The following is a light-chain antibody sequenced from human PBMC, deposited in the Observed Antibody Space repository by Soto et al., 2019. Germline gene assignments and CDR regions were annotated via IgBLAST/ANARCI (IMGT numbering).Light chain of an antibody. V-gene: IGKV3-20*01. CDR2: AAS. Sequence: EIVLTQSPGTLSLSPGDRATLSCRASHSINTSFLAWFQQKPGQAPRLLIYAASTRATGIPDRFSGSASETDFTLTINRLEPDDSAVYYCQQYGSSPRTFGPGTKVEIK. CDR3: QQYGSSPRT. CDR1: HSINTSF. J-gene: IGKJ1*01.